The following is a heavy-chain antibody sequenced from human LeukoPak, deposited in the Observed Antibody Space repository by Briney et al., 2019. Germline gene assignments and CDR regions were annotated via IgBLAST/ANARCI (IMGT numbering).Heavy chain of an antibody. V-gene: IGHV3-21*01. CDR2: ISSGGTYI. J-gene: IGHJ4*02. CDR1: GFTLSTYS. Sequence: GGSLRLSCRASGFTLSTYSMNWVRQAPGKGLEWVSSISSGGTYIYYADSVKGRFTISRDNSKNTLYLQMNSLRAEDTAVYYCARVPKMYYYDSSEGYFDYWGQGTLVTVSS. D-gene: IGHD3-22*01. CDR3: ARVPKMYYYDSSEGYFDY.